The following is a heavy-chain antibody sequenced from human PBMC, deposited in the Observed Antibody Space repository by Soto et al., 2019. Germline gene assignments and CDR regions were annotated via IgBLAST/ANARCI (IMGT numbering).Heavy chain of an antibody. J-gene: IGHJ6*03. V-gene: IGHV3-23*01. CDR2: ISGRGGST. Sequence: GGSLRLSCAASGFTFSSYAMSWVRQAPGKGLEWVSAISGRGGSTYYADSVKGRFTISRDNSKNTLYLQMNSLRAEDTAVYYCAKKGVATILRYYYYYMDVWGKGTTVTVSS. D-gene: IGHD5-12*01. CDR1: GFTFSSYA. CDR3: AKKGVATILRYYYYYMDV.